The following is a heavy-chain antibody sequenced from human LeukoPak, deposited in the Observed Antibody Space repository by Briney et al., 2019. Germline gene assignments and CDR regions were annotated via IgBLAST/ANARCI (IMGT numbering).Heavy chain of an antibody. CDR2: IKQDGSEK. V-gene: IGHV3-7*01. CDR1: GFTFSSYW. J-gene: IGHJ6*02. CDR3: ARYSSSWWGYYYYYGMDV. Sequence: GGSLRLSCAASGFTFSSYWMSWVRQAPGKGLEWVANIKQDGSEKYYVDSVKGRFTISGDNAKNSLYLQMNSLRAEDTAVYYCARYSSSWWGYYYYYGMDVWGQGTTVTVSS. D-gene: IGHD6-13*01.